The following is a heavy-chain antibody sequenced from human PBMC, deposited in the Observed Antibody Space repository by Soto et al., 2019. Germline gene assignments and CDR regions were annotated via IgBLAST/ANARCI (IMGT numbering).Heavy chain of an antibody. CDR1: GYTFTSYG. CDR2: ISAYNGNT. CDR3: ARYYYDSSGMYYFGY. D-gene: IGHD3-22*01. V-gene: IGHV1-18*04. Sequence: GASVKVSFKASGYTFTSYGISWVRQAPGQGLEWMGWISAYNGNTNYAQKLQGRVTMTTDTSTSTAYMELRSLRSDDTAVYYCARYYYDSSGMYYFGYWGQGTLVTVSS. J-gene: IGHJ4*02.